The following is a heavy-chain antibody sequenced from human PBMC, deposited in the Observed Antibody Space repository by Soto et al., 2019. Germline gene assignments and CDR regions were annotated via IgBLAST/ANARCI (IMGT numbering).Heavy chain of an antibody. D-gene: IGHD3-22*01. V-gene: IGHV3-30*18. CDR1: GXTFSSYG. J-gene: IGHJ4*02. CDR3: AKAGWDYYDSSGYSDY. Sequence: LRLSCSASGXTFSSYGMHWVRQAPGKGLEWVAVISYDGSNKYYADSVKGRFTISRDNSKNTLYLQMNSLRAEDTAVYYCAKAGWDYYDSSGYSDYWGQGTLVTVSS. CDR2: ISYDGSNK.